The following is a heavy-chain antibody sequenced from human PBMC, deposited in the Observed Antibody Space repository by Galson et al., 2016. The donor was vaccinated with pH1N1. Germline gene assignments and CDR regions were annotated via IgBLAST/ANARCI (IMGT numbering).Heavy chain of an antibody. CDR2: FFYGGRT. CDR3: ARHALYSSGDMRNWIDP. Sequence: ATLSLPCTVSGGSISSSHNWGWIRQPPGKGLEWIGSFFYGGRTYYNSSLKSRVTISVDTSKNEFYLNVRSMTAADTAVYYGARHALYSSGDMRNWIDPWGQGTRVTVSS. V-gene: IGHV4-39*01. D-gene: IGHD6-19*01. J-gene: IGHJ5*02. CDR1: GGSISSSHN.